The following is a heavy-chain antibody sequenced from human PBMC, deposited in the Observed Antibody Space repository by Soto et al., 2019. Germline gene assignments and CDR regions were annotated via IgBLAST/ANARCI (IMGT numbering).Heavy chain of an antibody. CDR1: GGSFSGYY. Sequence: TSDTLSLTCAVYGGSFSGYYWSWIRQPPGKGLEWIGEINHSGSTNYNPSLKSRVTISVDTSKNQFSLKLSSVTPADTAVYYCARASAARIDYWGQGTLVTVSS. V-gene: IGHV4-34*01. CDR3: ARASAARIDY. CDR2: INHSGST. D-gene: IGHD2-2*01. J-gene: IGHJ4*02.